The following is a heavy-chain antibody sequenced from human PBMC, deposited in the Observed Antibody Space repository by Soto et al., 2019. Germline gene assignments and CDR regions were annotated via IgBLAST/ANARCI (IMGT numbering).Heavy chain of an antibody. J-gene: IGHJ3*02. D-gene: IGHD6-19*01. CDR3: ARVGWDDAFDI. V-gene: IGHV3-74*01. CDR2: TNSDASST. Sequence: GSLRLSCAASGFTFSSYWMHWVRQAPGKGLVWVSRTNSDASSTSYADSVKGRIIISRDNAKNTLYLQMNSLRAEDTAVYYCARVGWDDAFDIWGQGTMVTVSS. CDR1: GFTFSSYW.